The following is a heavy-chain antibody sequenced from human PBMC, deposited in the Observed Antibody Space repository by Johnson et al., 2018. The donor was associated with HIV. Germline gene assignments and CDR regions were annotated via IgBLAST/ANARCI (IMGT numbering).Heavy chain of an antibody. CDR2: ISGSGGST. D-gene: IGHD6-13*01. J-gene: IGHJ3*02. CDR1: GFTFSSYA. CDR3: ARGVPIAAAGHDAVDI. Sequence: VQLVESGGGLVKPGRSLRLSCAASGFTFSSYAMSWVHQAPGKGLEWVSAISGSGGSTYYADSVKGRFTISRENAKNSLYLQMNSLRAGDTAVYYCARGVPIAAAGHDAVDIWGQGTMVTVSS. V-gene: IGHV3-23*04.